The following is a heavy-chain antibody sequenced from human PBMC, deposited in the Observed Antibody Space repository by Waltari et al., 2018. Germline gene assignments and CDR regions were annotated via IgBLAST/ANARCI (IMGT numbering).Heavy chain of an antibody. D-gene: IGHD2-15*01. V-gene: IGHV1-69*08. J-gene: IGHJ3*02. Sequence: QVQLVQSGAEVKKPGSSVKVSCKASGVTFSSYAISWVRQAPGQGLEWMGRMIPIFGTANYAQKFQGRVTITADKATSTAYMELSSLGSEDTAVYYCASSVVVVAGAAFDIWGQGTMVTVSS. CDR2: MIPIFGTA. CDR1: GVTFSSYA. CDR3: ASSVVVVAGAAFDI.